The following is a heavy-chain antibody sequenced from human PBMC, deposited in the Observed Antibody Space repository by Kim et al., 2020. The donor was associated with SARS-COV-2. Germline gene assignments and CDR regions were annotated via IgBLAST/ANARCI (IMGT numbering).Heavy chain of an antibody. D-gene: IGHD4-17*01. CDR3: ARGGASTVTSFWYFDL. Sequence: SGTLSLTCRVSGGSLSSGGYAWIWIRQAPGKCPEWIGYIYYRGTSHHKPALSRRVTLSIERSKNQITLQLRAVTAADTAVYFCARGGASTVTSFWYFDLWGRGPLVSVSS. CDR1: GGSLSSGGYA. V-gene: IGHV4-30-2*01. J-gene: IGHJ2*01. CDR2: IYYRGTS.